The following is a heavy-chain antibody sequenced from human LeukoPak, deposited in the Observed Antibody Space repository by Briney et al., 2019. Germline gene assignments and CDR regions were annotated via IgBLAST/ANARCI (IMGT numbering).Heavy chain of an antibody. Sequence: GGSLRLSCAASGSTFSTYAMHWVRQPPGKGLEWVSAISGSGGATYLADADSVKGRFIISRDNSKNTLYLQINSLRVEDTAVYYCAKDGYNYDSSGHFDYWGQGTLVTVSS. CDR3: AKDGYNYDSSGHFDY. D-gene: IGHD3-22*01. V-gene: IGHV3-23*01. CDR2: ISGSGGAT. CDR1: GSTFSTYA. J-gene: IGHJ4*02.